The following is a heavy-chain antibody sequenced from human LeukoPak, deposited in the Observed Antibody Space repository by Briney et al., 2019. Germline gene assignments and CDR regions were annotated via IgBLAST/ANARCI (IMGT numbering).Heavy chain of an antibody. J-gene: IGHJ4*02. D-gene: IGHD3-22*01. CDR1: GFTFSSYG. CDR2: IRYDGSNK. Sequence: SGGSLRLSCAASGFTFSSYGMSWVRQAPGKGLEWVAFIRYDGSNKYYADSVKGRFTISRDNSKNTLYLQMNSLRAEDTAVYYCAKDPTDFDSSGQTYFDYWGQGSLVTVSS. CDR3: AKDPTDFDSSGQTYFDY. V-gene: IGHV3-30*02.